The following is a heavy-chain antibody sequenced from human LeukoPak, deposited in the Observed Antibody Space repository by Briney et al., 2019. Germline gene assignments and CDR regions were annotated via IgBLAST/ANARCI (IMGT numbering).Heavy chain of an antibody. Sequence: GASVKVSCKASGYTFTSYDISWVRQAPGQGLEWMGWISAYNGNTKYAQKLQGRGTMTTDTSTSTVYMELRSLRSDDTAVYYCARDPCRGGGGGNWFDPWGQGTLVTVSS. V-gene: IGHV1-18*01. J-gene: IGHJ5*02. CDR3: ARDPCRGGGGGNWFDP. CDR2: ISAYNGNT. D-gene: IGHD3-10*01. CDR1: GYTFTSYD.